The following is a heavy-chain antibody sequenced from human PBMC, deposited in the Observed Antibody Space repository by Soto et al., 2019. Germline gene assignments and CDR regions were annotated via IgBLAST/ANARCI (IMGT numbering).Heavy chain of an antibody. Sequence: PWGSLRLACAASAFIFSNYDMSWVRQAPGKGLEWVSAITGSGRSTYYADSVKGRFTISRDNSKKTLYLQMNSLRGEDTAVYYCAKDGPVSTFDYWGQGTLVTVSS. CDR1: AFIFSNYD. D-gene: IGHD2-8*01. CDR3: AKDGPVSTFDY. CDR2: ITGSGRST. V-gene: IGHV3-23*01. J-gene: IGHJ4*02.